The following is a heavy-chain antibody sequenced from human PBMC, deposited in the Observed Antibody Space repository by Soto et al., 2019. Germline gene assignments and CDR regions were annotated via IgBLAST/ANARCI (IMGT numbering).Heavy chain of an antibody. CDR3: ARDRRQQLEYFDY. D-gene: IGHD6-13*01. V-gene: IGHV3-30-3*01. J-gene: IGHJ4*02. CDR2: ISYDGSNK. Sequence: QVQLVESGGGVVQPGRSLRLSCAASGFTFSSYAMHWVRQAPGKGLEWVAVISYDGSNKYYADFVKGRFTISRDNSKNTLYLQMNSLRAEDTAVYYCARDRRQQLEYFDYWGQGTLVTVSS. CDR1: GFTFSSYA.